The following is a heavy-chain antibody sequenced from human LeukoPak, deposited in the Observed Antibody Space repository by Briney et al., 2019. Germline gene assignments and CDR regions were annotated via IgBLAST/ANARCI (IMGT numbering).Heavy chain of an antibody. J-gene: IGHJ4*02. CDR3: ARVSSDSSSWYYAYFDY. CDR2: IKQDGSEK. CDR1: GFTFSSYW. V-gene: IGHV3-7*01. Sequence: GGSLRLSCAASGFTFSSYWMSWVRQAPGKGLEWVANIKQDGSEKYYVDSVKGRFTISRDNAKNSLYLQMNSLRAEDTAVYYCARVSSDSSSWYYAYFDYWGQGTLVTVSS. D-gene: IGHD6-13*01.